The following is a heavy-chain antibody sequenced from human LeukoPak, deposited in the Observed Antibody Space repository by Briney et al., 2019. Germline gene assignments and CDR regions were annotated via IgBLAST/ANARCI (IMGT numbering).Heavy chain of an antibody. J-gene: IGHJ6*03. CDR1: GYSISTVYY. CDR3: VRHQEGMVRGVLYYMDV. V-gene: IGHV4-38-2*02. D-gene: IGHD3-10*01. Sequence: SETLSLTCTVSGYSISTVYYWDWIRPPPGKGLEWIGTFYHGGSTYYNPSLKSRVTISVDTSKNQFSLKLSSVTAADTAVYYCVRHQEGMVRGVLYYMDVWGTGTTVTISS. CDR2: FYHGGST.